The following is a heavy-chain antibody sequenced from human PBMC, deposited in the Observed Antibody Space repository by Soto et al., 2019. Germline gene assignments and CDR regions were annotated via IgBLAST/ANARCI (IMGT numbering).Heavy chain of an antibody. J-gene: IGHJ6*01. CDR2: ISPYDDYT. D-gene: IGHD3-22*01. Sequence: QVHLVQSGGEVKKPGASVKVFCKTSGYTFSSYGVNLVRQAPGRGLEWMEWISPYDDYTDYAQKFQGRVSMSTDTSTKTAYMELRSLRSDDTAVYYCGRGGYYDSSGSRNYHFYGMDVWGQGTTVIVSS. CDR1: GYTFSSYG. CDR3: GRGGYYDSSGSRNYHFYGMDV. V-gene: IGHV1-18*01.